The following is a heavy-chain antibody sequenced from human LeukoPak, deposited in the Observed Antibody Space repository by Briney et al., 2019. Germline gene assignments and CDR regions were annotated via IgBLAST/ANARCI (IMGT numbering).Heavy chain of an antibody. V-gene: IGHV3-11*01. CDR1: GFTFSDYY. D-gene: IGHD6-19*01. J-gene: IGHJ4*02. CDR2: ISLIGSTI. CDR3: TTSPVPGIDY. Sequence: GGSLRLSCAASGFTFSDYYMSWIRQAPGKGLEWVSYISLIGSTIYYADSLKGRFTISRDNAKNSLFLQMNSLRAEDTAVYYCTTSPVPGIDYWGQGIQVTVSS.